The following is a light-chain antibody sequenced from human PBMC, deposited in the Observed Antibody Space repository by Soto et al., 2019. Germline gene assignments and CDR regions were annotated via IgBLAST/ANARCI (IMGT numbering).Light chain of an antibody. Sequence: DIVMTQSPDSLALSLGERATINCTSSQSVLYSSNNENYLAWYQQKPGQPPTLLSYWTSTRESGVPDRFSGRGSGTDFSLTISSLQAEDVAVYYCQQYNRTSPWMFGQGTKVDI. CDR2: WTS. J-gene: IGKJ1*01. CDR3: QQYNRTSPWM. CDR1: QSVLYSSNNENY. V-gene: IGKV4-1*01.